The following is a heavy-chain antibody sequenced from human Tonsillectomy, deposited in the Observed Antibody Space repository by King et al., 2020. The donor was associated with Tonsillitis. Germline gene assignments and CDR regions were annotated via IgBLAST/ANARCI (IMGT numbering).Heavy chain of an antibody. CDR2: INPNSGGT. CDR3: ARSSGYSSRWYRGRNHDAFDI. D-gene: IGHD6-13*01. Sequence: VQLVESGAEVKKPGASVKVSCKASGYTFTGYYMHWVRQAPGQGLEWMGRINPNSGGTNYAQKFQGRVTMTRDTSISTAYMELSRLRSEDTLVYYCARSSGYSSRWYRGRNHDAFDIWGQGTMVTVSS. V-gene: IGHV1-2*05. J-gene: IGHJ3*02. CDR1: GYTFTGYY.